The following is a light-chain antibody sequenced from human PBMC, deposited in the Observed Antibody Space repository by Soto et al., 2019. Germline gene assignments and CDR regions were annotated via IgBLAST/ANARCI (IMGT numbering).Light chain of an antibody. Sequence: QSVLTQPASVSGSPGQSITISCTGTCSDVGGYNYVSWYQQHPGKAPKLMIYDVSNRPSGVSNRFSGSKSGNTASLTISGLQAEDEADYYCSSYTSSSTPVFGGGTKLTVL. CDR1: CSDVGGYNY. CDR3: SSYTSSSTPV. CDR2: DVS. V-gene: IGLV2-14*01. J-gene: IGLJ2*01.